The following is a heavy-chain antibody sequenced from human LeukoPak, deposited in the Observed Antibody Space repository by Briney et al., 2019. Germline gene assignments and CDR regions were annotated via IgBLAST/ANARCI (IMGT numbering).Heavy chain of an antibody. V-gene: IGHV3-21*01. CDR1: GFTFSSYT. J-gene: IGHJ5*02. CDR2: ISSSSSYI. CDR3: ARVYSTIFGVVRNWFDP. Sequence: GRSLRLSCAASGFTFSSYTMNWVRQAPGKGLEWVSSISSSSSYIYYADSVKGRFTISRDNAKNSLYLQMNSLRAEDTAVYYCARVYSTIFGVVRNWFDPWGQGTLVTVSS. D-gene: IGHD3-3*01.